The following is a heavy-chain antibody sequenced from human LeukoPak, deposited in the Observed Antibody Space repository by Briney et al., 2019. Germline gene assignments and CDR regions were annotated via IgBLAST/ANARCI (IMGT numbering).Heavy chain of an antibody. J-gene: IGHJ4*02. CDR3: ARDITGSFDY. CDR2: IYYSGST. CDR1: GGSFSGYY. Sequence: SETLSLTCAVYGGSFSGYYWSWIRQPPGKGLEWIGSIYYSGSTYYNPSLKSRVTISVDTSKNQFSLKLSSVTAADTAVYYCARDITGSFDYWGQGTTVTISS. D-gene: IGHD1-14*01. V-gene: IGHV4-34*01.